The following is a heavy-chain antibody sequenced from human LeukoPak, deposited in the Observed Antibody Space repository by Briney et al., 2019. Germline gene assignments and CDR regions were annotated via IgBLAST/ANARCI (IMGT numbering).Heavy chain of an antibody. CDR2: ISGSGGST. Sequence: PGGSLRLSCAASGFTFSGYAMSWVRQAPGKGLEWVSAISGSGGSTYYADSVKGRFTISRDNSKNTLYLQMNSLRAEDTAVYYCAKDVVGATTDNWFDPWGQGTLVTVSS. D-gene: IGHD1-26*01. CDR1: GFTFSGYA. V-gene: IGHV3-23*01. CDR3: AKDVVGATTDNWFDP. J-gene: IGHJ5*02.